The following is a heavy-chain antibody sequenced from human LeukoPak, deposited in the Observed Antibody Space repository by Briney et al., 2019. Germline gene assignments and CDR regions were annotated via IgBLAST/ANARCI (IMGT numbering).Heavy chain of an antibody. D-gene: IGHD6-13*01. CDR1: GFSISSGFY. V-gene: IGHV4-38-2*02. J-gene: IGHJ4*02. CDR3: ARGALVAAGNNFDY. CDR2: IYHSGGT. Sequence: SETLSLTCTVSGFSISSGFYWGWIRQPPGKGLEWIGNIYHSGGTYYNPSLKSRVTISMDTSKNQFSLRLSSVTAADTAVYFCARGALVAAGNNFDYWGQGTLVTVSS.